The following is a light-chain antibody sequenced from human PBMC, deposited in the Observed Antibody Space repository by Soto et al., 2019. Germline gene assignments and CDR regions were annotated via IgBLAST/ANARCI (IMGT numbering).Light chain of an antibody. V-gene: IGKV3-20*01. Sequence: TQSPSSLSASVGDRVTITCRASQSISSYLNWYQQRPGQPPNLLIFGASHRAPDIPDRFSGSGSGTDFTLTISRLEPEDFAVFYCQQYGTSEIIFGQGTRLEIK. CDR1: QSISSY. J-gene: IGKJ5*01. CDR3: QQYGTSEII. CDR2: GAS.